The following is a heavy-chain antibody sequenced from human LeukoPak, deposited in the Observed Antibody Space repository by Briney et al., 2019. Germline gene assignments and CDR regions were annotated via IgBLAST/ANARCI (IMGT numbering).Heavy chain of an antibody. D-gene: IGHD5-12*01. J-gene: IGHJ5*02. CDR2: INHSGST. Sequence: PSETLSLTCAVYGGSFSGYYWSWIRQPPGKGLEWIGEINHSGSTNYNPSLKSRVTISVDTSKNQFSLKLSSVTAADTAVYYCARGHNKGVATNSNRFDPWGQGTLVTVSS. CDR1: GGSFSGYY. CDR3: ARGHNKGVATNSNRFDP. V-gene: IGHV4-34*01.